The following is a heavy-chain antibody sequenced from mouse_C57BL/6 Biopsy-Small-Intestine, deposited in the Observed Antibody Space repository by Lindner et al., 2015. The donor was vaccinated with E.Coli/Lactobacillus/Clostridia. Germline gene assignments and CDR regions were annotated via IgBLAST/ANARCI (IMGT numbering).Heavy chain of an antibody. Sequence: SVKVSCKASGDTFTTYAISWVRQAPGQGLEWMGGIIPISGAASYTQKFQGRVTITADKSTSTVYMELSSLRSEDTALYYCTRDGEMTTITYFKYWGQGTLVTVSS. J-gene: IGHJ4*01. V-gene: IGHV1-81*01. D-gene: IGHD2-13*01. CDR3: TRDGEMTTITYFKY. CDR1: GDTFTTYA. CDR2: IIPISGAA.